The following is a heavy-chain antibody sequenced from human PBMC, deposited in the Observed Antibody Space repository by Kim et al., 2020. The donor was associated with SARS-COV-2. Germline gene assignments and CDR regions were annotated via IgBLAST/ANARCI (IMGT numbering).Heavy chain of an antibody. CDR2: INHSGST. J-gene: IGHJ6*02. CDR1: GGSFSGYY. D-gene: IGHD5-18*01. V-gene: IGHV4-34*01. Sequence: SETLSLTCAVYGGSFSGYYWSWIRQPPGKGLEWIGEINHSGSTNYNPSLKSRVTISVDTSKNQFSLKLSSVTAADTAVYYCARGRGYSYGLHYYYGMDVWGQGTTVTVSS. CDR3: ARGRGYSYGLHYYYGMDV.